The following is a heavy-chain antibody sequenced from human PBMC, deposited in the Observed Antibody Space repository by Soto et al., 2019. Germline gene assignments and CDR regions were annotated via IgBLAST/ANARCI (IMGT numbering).Heavy chain of an antibody. CDR3: ARGCFDY. V-gene: IGHV3-21*01. CDR1: GFTFSSYT. J-gene: IGHJ4*02. CDR2: ITTSSNYI. Sequence: GSLRLSCAASGFTFSSYTMNWVRQTPEKGLEWVSSITTSSNYIHYAESVKGRFTISRDNAKNSLYLQMQTLRAEDTAVYFCARGCFDYWGQGALVTVSS.